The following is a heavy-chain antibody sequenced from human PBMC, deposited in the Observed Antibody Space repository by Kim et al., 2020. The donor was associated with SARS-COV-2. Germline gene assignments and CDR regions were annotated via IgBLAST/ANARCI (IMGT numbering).Heavy chain of an antibody. CDR1: GFTFSSYG. CDR3: ARDIASYSSGWIYYYYGMDV. CDR2: ISYDGSNK. D-gene: IGHD6-19*01. Sequence: GGSLRLSCAASGFTFSSYGMHWVRQAPGKGLEWVAVISYDGSNKNYVDSVKGRFTTHRANSKNTRYLQMNSLRAEDTAVYYCARDIASYSSGWIYYYYGMDVWGQGTTVTVSS. V-gene: IGHV3-30*04. J-gene: IGHJ6*02.